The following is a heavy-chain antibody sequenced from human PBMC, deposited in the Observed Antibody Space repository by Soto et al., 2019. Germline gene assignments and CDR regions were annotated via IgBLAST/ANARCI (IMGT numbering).Heavy chain of an antibody. CDR3: AREGYCSSGSCALYSHDYFGMDV. D-gene: IGHD2-15*01. CDR2: ISGYNEET. CDR1: GYTFNRYG. Sequence: QVQLVQSGAEVKKPGASVKLSCKASGYTFNRYGISWVRQAPGQGLEWMGWISGYNEETNYAQNFQGRVTMTTDTSTTAAYMELRSLTSDDTAVYFCAREGYCSSGSCALYSHDYFGMDVWGQGTTVTVSS. J-gene: IGHJ6*02. V-gene: IGHV1-18*01.